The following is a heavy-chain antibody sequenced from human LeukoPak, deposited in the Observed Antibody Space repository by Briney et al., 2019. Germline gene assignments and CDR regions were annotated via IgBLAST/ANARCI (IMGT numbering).Heavy chain of an antibody. D-gene: IGHD6-13*01. CDR1: GYTFTSYD. Sequence: ASVKVSCKASGYTFTSYDINWVRQATGQGLEWMGWMNPNSGNTGYAQKFQGRVTMTRNTSISTAYMELNSLRAEDTAVYYCARDWQQLALNYYYYYMDVWGKGTTVTVSS. V-gene: IGHV1-8*01. CDR3: ARDWQQLALNYYYYYMDV. J-gene: IGHJ6*03. CDR2: MNPNSGNT.